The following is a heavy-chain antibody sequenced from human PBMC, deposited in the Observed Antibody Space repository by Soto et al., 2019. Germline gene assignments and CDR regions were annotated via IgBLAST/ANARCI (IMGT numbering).Heavy chain of an antibody. CDR3: ARPRLVRYYYYGMD. CDR2: ISYDGSNK. J-gene: IGHJ6*01. D-gene: IGHD6-19*01. V-gene: IGHV3-30-3*01. Sequence: QVQLVESGGGVVQPGRSLRLSCAASGFTFSSYAMHWVRQAPGKGLEWVAVISYDGSNKYYADSVKGRFTISRDNSKNTLYLQMNSLRAEDTAVYYCARPRLVRYYYYGMD. CDR1: GFTFSSYA.